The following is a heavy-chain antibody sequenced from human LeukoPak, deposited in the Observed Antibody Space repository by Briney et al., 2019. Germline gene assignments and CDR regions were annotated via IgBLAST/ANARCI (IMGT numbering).Heavy chain of an antibody. J-gene: IGHJ4*02. V-gene: IGHV4-61*02. D-gene: IGHD5-24*01. CDR1: GGSISSGSYY. Sequence: SETLSLTCTVSGGSISSGSYYWSRIRQPAGKGLEWIGRIYTSGSTNYNPSLKSRVTISVDTSKNQFSLKLSSVTAADTAVYYCATTLEMATTRQDYWGQGTLVTVSS. CDR3: ATTLEMATTRQDY. CDR2: IYTSGST.